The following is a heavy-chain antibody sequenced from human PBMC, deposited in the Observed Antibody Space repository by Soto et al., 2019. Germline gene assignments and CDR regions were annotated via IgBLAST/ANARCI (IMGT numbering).Heavy chain of an antibody. D-gene: IGHD2-8*02. CDR3: AKATATGGGAFEI. V-gene: IGHV3-23*01. Sequence: QPGGSLRLSCAVSGFICSSYDMSWVRQAPGKGLEWVSTILVGGSTHYEDSVKGRFTISRDTSKNTVYLQMYSLTAGDTAFYYCAKATATGGGAFEIYGQGTMVTVSS. CDR2: ILVGGST. CDR1: GFICSSYD. J-gene: IGHJ3*02.